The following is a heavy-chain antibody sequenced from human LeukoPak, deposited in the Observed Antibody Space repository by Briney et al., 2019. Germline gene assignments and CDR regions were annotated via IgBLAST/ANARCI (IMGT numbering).Heavy chain of an antibody. CDR2: IDTSSTTI. CDR3: ARDFYGGSLKRRALNDY. D-gene: IGHD4-23*01. V-gene: IGHV3-48*01. CDR1: GFTFRSYS. J-gene: IGHJ4*02. Sequence: HPGGSLRLSCAASGFTFRSYSMNWVRQAPGKGLEWVSYIDTSSTTIYYADSVKGRFSISRDNAKNSLFLQMSSLRVEDTAVYYCARDFYGGSLKRRALNDYWGQGTLVTVSS.